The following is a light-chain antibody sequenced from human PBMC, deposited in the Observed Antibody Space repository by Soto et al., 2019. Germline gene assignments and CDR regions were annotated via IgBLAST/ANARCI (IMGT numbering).Light chain of an antibody. Sequence: QSVLTQPPSVSAAPGQKVTISCSGSSSNIGNNYVSWYQHLPGTAPKLLIYDNNKRPSGIPDRFSGSKSGTSATLGITGLQTGDEADYYCGTWDSSLSGVVFGGGTKVTVL. V-gene: IGLV1-51*01. J-gene: IGLJ2*01. CDR3: GTWDSSLSGVV. CDR1: SSNIGNNY. CDR2: DNN.